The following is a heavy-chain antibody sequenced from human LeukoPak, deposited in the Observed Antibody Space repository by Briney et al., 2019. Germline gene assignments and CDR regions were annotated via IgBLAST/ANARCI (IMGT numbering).Heavy chain of an antibody. CDR2: FDPEDGET. D-gene: IGHD3-10*01. Sequence: ASVKVSCKVSGYTLTELSMHWVRQAPGKGLEWMGGFDPEDGETIYAQKFQGRVTMTEDTSTDTAYMELSSLRSEDTAVYYCATGGRCGDIQGAHAFDIWCQGTMVTVSS. J-gene: IGHJ3*02. CDR1: GYTLTELS. V-gene: IGHV1-24*01. CDR3: ATGGRCGDIQGAHAFDI.